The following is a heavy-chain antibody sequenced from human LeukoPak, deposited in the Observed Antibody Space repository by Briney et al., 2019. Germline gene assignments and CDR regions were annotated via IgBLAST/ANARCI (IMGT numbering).Heavy chain of an antibody. Sequence: GGSLRLSCAASGFTFSDYYMSWIRQAPGRGLEWVSYITTGGTIYYADSVKGRFTISMDNTKNSLFLQMNSLRAEDTAVYYCASHYSAYDPLDSWGQGTLVTVSS. V-gene: IGHV3-11*01. J-gene: IGHJ4*02. CDR3: ASHYSAYDPLDS. CDR2: ITTGGTI. CDR1: GFTFSDYY. D-gene: IGHD5-12*01.